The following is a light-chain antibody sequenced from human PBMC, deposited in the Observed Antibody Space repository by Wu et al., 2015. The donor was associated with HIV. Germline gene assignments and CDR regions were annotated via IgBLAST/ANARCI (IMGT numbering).Light chain of an antibody. Sequence: DIVLTQSPGTLSLSPGERATFSCRASQSVSSSYLAWYQQKPGQAPRLLIYGASSRATGIPDRFSGSGSGTDFTLTISRLEPEDFAVYYCQQYGSSPPTFGQGTKVEIK. CDR3: QQYGSSPPT. V-gene: IGKV3-20*01. CDR2: GAS. CDR1: QSVSSSY. J-gene: IGKJ1*01.